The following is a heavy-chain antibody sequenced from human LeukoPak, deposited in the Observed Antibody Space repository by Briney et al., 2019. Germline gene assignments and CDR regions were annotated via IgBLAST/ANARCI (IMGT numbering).Heavy chain of an antibody. CDR1: GFTFSSYA. CDR2: ISGSGGST. CDR3: AKAGRSGWYYFDY. Sequence: GGSLRLSCAASGFTFSSYAMSWVRQAPGKGLEWVSAISGSGGSTYYADSVKGRLTISRDNSKNTLYLQMNSLRAEDTAVYYCAKAGRSGWYYFDYWGQGTLVTVSS. V-gene: IGHV3-23*01. D-gene: IGHD6-19*01. J-gene: IGHJ4*02.